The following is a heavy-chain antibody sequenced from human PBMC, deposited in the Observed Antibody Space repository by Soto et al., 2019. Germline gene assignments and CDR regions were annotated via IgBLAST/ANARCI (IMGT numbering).Heavy chain of an antibody. Sequence: GASVNVSCKTSGYTSTNHGISWVRQARGQGLEWMGWVSGYNGDTNYAQRFQGWVTMTRDTSISTAYMELSRLRSDDTAVYYCARVRYCISTSRYGAFYYGMDVWGQGTTVTVSS. D-gene: IGHD2-2*01. CDR3: ARVRYCISTSRYGAFYYGMDV. CDR1: GYTSTNHG. V-gene: IGHV1-18*01. CDR2: VSGYNGDT. J-gene: IGHJ6*02.